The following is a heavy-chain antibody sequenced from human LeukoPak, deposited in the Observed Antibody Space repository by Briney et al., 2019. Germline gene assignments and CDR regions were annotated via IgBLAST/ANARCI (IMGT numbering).Heavy chain of an antibody. Sequence: GGSLRLSCAASGFTFSSYSVNWVRQAPGKGLEWVSSISSSGSYIYYADSVKGRFTISRDNAKNSLYLQMNSLRAEDTAVYYCARDRDEPVSDDYWGQGTLVTVSS. D-gene: IGHD1-14*01. CDR3: ARDRDEPVSDDY. V-gene: IGHV3-21*01. J-gene: IGHJ4*02. CDR1: GFTFSSYS. CDR2: ISSSGSYI.